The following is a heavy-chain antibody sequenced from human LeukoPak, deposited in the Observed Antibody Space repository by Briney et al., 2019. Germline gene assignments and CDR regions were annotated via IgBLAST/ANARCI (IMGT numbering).Heavy chain of an antibody. CDR1: GGSFSGYY. J-gene: IGHJ4*02. Sequence: SETLSLTCAVYGGSFSGYYWSWIRQPPGKGLEWIGEINHSGSTNYNPSLKSRVTISVDTSKNQFSLKLSSVTAADTAVYYCARAAYYYGPFDYWGQGTLVTVSS. V-gene: IGHV4-34*01. CDR2: INHSGST. D-gene: IGHD3-10*01. CDR3: ARAAYYYGPFDY.